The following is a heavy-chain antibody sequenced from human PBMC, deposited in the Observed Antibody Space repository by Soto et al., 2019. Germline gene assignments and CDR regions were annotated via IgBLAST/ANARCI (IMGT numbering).Heavy chain of an antibody. V-gene: IGHV5-51*01. CDR3: ARWVYGSGSYYLWNYYFDY. CDR2: IYPGDSDT. CDR1: GHSFTSYW. Sequence: PGESLKISCKGSGHSFTSYWIGWVRQMPGKGLEWMGIIYPGDSDTRYSPSFQGQVTISADKSISTAYLQWSSLKASDTAMYYCARWVYGSGSYYLWNYYFDYWGQGTLVTVSS. D-gene: IGHD3-10*01. J-gene: IGHJ4*02.